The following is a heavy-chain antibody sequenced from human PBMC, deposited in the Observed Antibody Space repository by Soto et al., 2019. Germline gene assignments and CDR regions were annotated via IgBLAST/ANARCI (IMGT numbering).Heavy chain of an antibody. D-gene: IGHD1-7*01. J-gene: IGHJ5*02. CDR2: IYYSGST. V-gene: IGHV4-59*01. Sequence: SETLSLTCTASGGSISSYYWSWIRQPPGKGLEWIGYIYYSGSTNYNPSLKSRVTISVDTSKNQFSLKLSSVTAADTAVYYCAKLRRPNWFDPWGQGTLVTVSS. CDR1: GGSISSYY. CDR3: AKLRRPNWFDP.